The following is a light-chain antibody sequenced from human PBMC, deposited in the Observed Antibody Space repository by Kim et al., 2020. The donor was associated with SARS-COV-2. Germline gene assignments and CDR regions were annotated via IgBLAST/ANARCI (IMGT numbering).Light chain of an antibody. Sequence: AAVGDRVTITGRDSQGICSYLTQYQQGPAKAPLVLVYAASTLQSAVPSRFSSSASETAFTLTISSLQPDDFATYYCQQQISYPLTFGGGTKVDIK. V-gene: IGKV1-9*01. CDR1: QGICSY. CDR3: QQQISYPLT. J-gene: IGKJ4*02. CDR2: AAS.